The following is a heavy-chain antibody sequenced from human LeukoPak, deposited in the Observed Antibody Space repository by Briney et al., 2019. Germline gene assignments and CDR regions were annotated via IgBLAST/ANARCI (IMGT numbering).Heavy chain of an antibody. CDR1: GFSFSNAW. V-gene: IGHV3-15*01. CDR3: TTDPSVLVVGY. Sequence: GGSLRLSCAASGFSFSNAWMNWVRQAPGKGLEWVGRIKRETDGGTAEYAAPVKGRFIISRDDSRNTLYLEMDSLQTEDTAVYYCTTDPSVLVVGYWGQGTLVTVSS. J-gene: IGHJ4*02. D-gene: IGHD2-15*01. CDR2: IKRETDGGTA.